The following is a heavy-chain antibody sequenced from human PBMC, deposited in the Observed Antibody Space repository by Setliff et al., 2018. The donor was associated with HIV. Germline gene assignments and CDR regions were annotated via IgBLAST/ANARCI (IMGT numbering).Heavy chain of an antibody. J-gene: IGHJ4*02. CDR1: GASINSYF. D-gene: IGHD1-1*01. CDR3: AEGRDEYKTGY. CDR2: IYTSGST. Sequence: PSETLSLTCSVSGASINSYFWSWIRQPAGKGLEWVGRIYTSGSTYYNPSLKSRVTISVDTSKNQFSLKVSSVTAADTAVYYCAEGRDEYKTGYWGQGTLVTVSS. V-gene: IGHV4-4*07.